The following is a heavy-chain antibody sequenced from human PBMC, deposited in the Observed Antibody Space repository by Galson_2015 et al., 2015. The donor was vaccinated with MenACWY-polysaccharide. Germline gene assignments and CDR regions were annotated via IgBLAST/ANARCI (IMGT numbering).Heavy chain of an antibody. D-gene: IGHD1-26*01. Sequence: SLRLSCAASGFTFSSYSMDWVRQAPGKGLEWLSYIHAKGNTINYAYSVKGRFTISRDNAENAVYLQMNSLRDDDTAVYYCARDRPDSGPGPFDYWGQGTLVTVSS. CDR1: GFTFSSYS. V-gene: IGHV3-48*02. J-gene: IGHJ4*02. CDR3: ARDRPDSGPGPFDY. CDR2: IHAKGNTI.